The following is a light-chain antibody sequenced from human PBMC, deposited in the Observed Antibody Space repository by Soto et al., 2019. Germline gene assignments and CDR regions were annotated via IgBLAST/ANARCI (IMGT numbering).Light chain of an antibody. Sequence: EIGMTHSPATLSVSPGERATLYCMASKSISSNLAWYQQKPGQAPRLLLYGAATRATGIPARLSAGGSCTEFTLTIGCLPSEGFAVYYGQQYNNWPFFGKGTELEIK. CDR2: GAA. J-gene: IGKJ2*01. V-gene: IGKV3-15*01. CDR1: KSISSN. CDR3: QQYNNWPF.